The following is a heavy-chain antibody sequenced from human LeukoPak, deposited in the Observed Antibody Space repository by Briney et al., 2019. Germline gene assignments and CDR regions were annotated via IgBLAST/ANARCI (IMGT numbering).Heavy chain of an antibody. J-gene: IGHJ4*02. V-gene: IGHV1-18*01. D-gene: IGHD3-22*01. Sequence: ASVKVSCKASGYTFTSYGISWVRQAPGQGLEWMGWISAYNGNTNYAQKLQGRVTMTTDTSTSTAYMELRSLRSDDTAVYYCARDELYDSSGKTFDYWGQGTLVTVSS. CDR2: ISAYNGNT. CDR3: ARDELYDSSGKTFDY. CDR1: GYTFTSYG.